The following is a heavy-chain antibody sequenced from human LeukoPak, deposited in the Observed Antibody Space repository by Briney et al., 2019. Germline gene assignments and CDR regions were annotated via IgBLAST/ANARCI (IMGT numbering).Heavy chain of an antibody. CDR3: ARDGDSSGWYTAFDI. J-gene: IGHJ3*02. CDR1: GGSISSYY. D-gene: IGHD6-19*01. V-gene: IGHV4-4*07. CDR2: IYTSGST. Sequence: SETLSLTCTVSGGSISSYYWSWIRQPPGKGLEWIGRIYTSGSTNYNPSLKSRVTMSVDTSKNQFSLKLSSVTAADTAVYYCARDGDSSGWYTAFDIWGQGTMVTVSS.